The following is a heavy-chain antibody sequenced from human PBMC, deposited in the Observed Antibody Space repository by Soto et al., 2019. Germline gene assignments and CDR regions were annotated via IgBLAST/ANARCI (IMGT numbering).Heavy chain of an antibody. D-gene: IGHD6-19*01. CDR3: SRGIAVACTTQAFDS. CDR1: GYTFTGYY. J-gene: IGHJ3*02. Sequence: QVQLVQSGAEVKKPGASVKVSCKASGYTFTGYYMHWVRQAPGQGLEWMGWINPNSGGTNYAQKFQGWVTMTRDTSISTAYMELSRLGSDDRAGYYCSRGIAVACTTQAFDSWGQGTMVTASS. V-gene: IGHV1-2*04. CDR2: INPNSGGT.